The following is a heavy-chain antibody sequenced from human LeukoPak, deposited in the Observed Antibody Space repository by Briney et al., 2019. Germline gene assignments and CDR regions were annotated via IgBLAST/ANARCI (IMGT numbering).Heavy chain of an antibody. V-gene: IGHV4-4*02. D-gene: IGHD6-13*01. CDR1: GGSISSSNW. CDR3: ARDVNGVSSWYVYYYMDV. J-gene: IGHJ6*03. CDR2: IYHSGST. Sequence: SETLSLTCAVSGGSISSSNWWSWVRQPPGKGLEWFGEIYHSGSTNYNPSLKSRVTISVDKSKNQFSLKLSSVTAADTAVYYCARDVNGVSSWYVYYYMDVWGKGTTVTVSS.